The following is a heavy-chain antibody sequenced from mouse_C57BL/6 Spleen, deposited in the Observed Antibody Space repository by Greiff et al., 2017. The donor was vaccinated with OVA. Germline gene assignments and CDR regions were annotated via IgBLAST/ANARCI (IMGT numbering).Heavy chain of an antibody. CDR3: TPSLGGSSYDAMDY. J-gene: IGHJ4*01. CDR2: IDPENGDT. Sequence: DVQLQESGAELVRPGASVKLSCTASGFNIKDDYMHWVKQRPEQGLEWIGWIDPENGDTEYASKFQGKATITADTSSNTAYLQLSSLTSEDTAVYYCTPSLGGSSYDAMDYWGQGTSVTVSS. CDR1: GFNIKDDY. V-gene: IGHV14-4*01. D-gene: IGHD1-1*01.